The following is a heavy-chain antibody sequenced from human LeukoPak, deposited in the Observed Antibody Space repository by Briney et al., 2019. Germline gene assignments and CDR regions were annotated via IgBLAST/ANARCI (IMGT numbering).Heavy chain of an antibody. J-gene: IGHJ4*02. D-gene: IGHD5-12*01. CDR3: AREGWLRGLIDY. CDR2: IYYSGST. V-gene: IGHV4-59*13. Sequence: PSETLSLTCTVSGVSISSYYWSWIRQPPGKGLVWIGYIYYSGSTNYNPSLKSRVTISVDTSKNQFSLKLSSVTAADTAVYYCAREGWLRGLIDYWGQGTLVTVSS. CDR1: GVSISSYY.